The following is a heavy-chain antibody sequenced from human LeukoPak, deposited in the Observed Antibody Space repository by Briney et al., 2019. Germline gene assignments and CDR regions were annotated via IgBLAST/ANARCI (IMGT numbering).Heavy chain of an antibody. CDR2: SYHSGST. V-gene: IGHV4-4*02. CDR3: ARVGGYCTSTSCSNSYYYGMDV. D-gene: IGHD2-2*01. J-gene: IGHJ6*02. CDR1: GGSISSSNW. Sequence: SETLSLTCAVSGGSISSSNWWSWVRQPPGKGLEWIGESYHSGSTNYNPSLKSRLNISVDKSKNQFSLKVTSVTAADTAVYYCARVGGYCTSTSCSNSYYYGMDVWGQGTTVTVSS.